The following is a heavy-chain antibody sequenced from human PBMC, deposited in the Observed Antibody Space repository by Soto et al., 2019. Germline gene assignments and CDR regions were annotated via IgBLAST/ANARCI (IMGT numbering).Heavy chain of an antibody. CDR1: GYTFINYW. J-gene: IGHJ6*02. V-gene: IGHV5-51*01. CDR2: IHPGDSDV. CDR3: ARHVGGRDYYYGIDV. Sequence: GGSLKISCKGSGYTFINYWIAWVRQMPGKGLEWMGIIHPGDSDVRYSPSFQGLVTFSADKSINTAYAQWSSLKASDTALYYCARHVGGRDYYYGIDVWGQGTTVTVSS.